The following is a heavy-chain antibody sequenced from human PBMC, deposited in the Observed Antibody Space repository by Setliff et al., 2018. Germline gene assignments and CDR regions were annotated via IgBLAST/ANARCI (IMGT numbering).Heavy chain of an antibody. CDR1: GGTFNSYA. CDR2: IIPMFGTP. D-gene: IGHD5-12*01. V-gene: IGHV1-69*05. Sequence: ASVKVSCKASGGTFNSYAISWVRQAPGQGLEWMGGIIPMFGTPAYAQKFQDRVTMTTDTSTATVYMELKNLRSDDTAVYYCARSSGPRVVLAADFDYWGQGTLVTVSS. CDR3: ARSSGPRVVLAADFDY. J-gene: IGHJ4*02.